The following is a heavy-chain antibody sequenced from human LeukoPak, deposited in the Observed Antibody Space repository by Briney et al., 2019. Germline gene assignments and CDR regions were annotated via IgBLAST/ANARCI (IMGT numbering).Heavy chain of an antibody. CDR3: ARVYYYDSSGYYFSY. V-gene: IGHV1-2*02. D-gene: IGHD3-22*01. CDR1: GYTFTGYY. Sequence: ASVKVSCKASGYTFTGYYMHWVRQAPGQGREWMGWINPNSGGTNYAQKFQGRVTMTRDTSISTAYMELSRLRSDDTAVYYCARVYYYDSSGYYFSYWGQGTLVTVSS. J-gene: IGHJ4*02. CDR2: INPNSGGT.